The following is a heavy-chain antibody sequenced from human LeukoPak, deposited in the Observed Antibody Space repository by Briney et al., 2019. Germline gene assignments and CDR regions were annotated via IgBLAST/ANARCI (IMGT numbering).Heavy chain of an antibody. J-gene: IGHJ4*02. Sequence: SETLSLTCTVSGGSISDYYWSWIRQPPGKGLEWIGYIYYNGNNNYNPPLKGRVTISVDTSKNQFSLKLSSVTAADTAVYYCARLDPPSRFDYWGQGTLVTVSS. V-gene: IGHV4-59*12. CDR3: ARLDPPSRFDY. CDR1: GGSISDYY. CDR2: IYYNGNN. D-gene: IGHD1-1*01.